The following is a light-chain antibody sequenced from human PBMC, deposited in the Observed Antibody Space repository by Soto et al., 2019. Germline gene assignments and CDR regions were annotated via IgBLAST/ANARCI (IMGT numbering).Light chain of an antibody. CDR3: QQYDNLPVT. CDR1: HDIINY. J-gene: IGKJ4*01. Sequence: DIQMTQSPSSLSASVGDRVTITCQASHDIINYLNWFHQKPGEAPKLLIFDAFKLETGVPSRFSGSGSWTDFTLTISSLPPEDIATYYCQQYDNLPVTFGGGTKVEIK. CDR2: DAF. V-gene: IGKV1-33*01.